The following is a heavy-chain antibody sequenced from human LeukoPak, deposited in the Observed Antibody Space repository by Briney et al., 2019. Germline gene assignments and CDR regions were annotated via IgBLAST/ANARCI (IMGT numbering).Heavy chain of an antibody. CDR1: GFAFSGHW. CDR3: ARGPFGEPFFDY. Sequence: PGGSLRLSCAASGFAFSGHWMNWVRQAPGKGLEWVSVIYSGGSTYYADSVKGRFTISRDNSKNTLYLQMNSLRAEDTAVYYCARGPFGEPFFDYWGQGTLVTVSS. D-gene: IGHD3-10*01. CDR2: IYSGGST. V-gene: IGHV3-66*01. J-gene: IGHJ4*02.